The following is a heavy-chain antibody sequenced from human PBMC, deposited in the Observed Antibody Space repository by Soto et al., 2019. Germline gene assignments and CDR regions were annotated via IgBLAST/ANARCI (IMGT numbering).Heavy chain of an antibody. Sequence: SETLSLTCTVSGGTISSWYWSWIRQPPGKGLEWIGYIYYSGSTNCNPSLKSRVTISVDTSKNQFSLKLSSVTAADTAEYYCARRYGSAIDYWGQGTLVTVSS. J-gene: IGHJ4*02. CDR2: IYYSGST. CDR3: ARRYGSAIDY. D-gene: IGHD1-26*01. CDR1: GGTISSWY. V-gene: IGHV4-59*08.